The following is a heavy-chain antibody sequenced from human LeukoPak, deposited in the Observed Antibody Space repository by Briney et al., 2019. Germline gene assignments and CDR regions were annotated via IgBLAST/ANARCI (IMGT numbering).Heavy chain of an antibody. V-gene: IGHV4-4*02. CDR3: ARDVTGTNIFDN. CDR2: IYHSGST. CDR1: GGSISSSNW. J-gene: IGHJ4*02. D-gene: IGHD1-7*01. Sequence: NPSETLSLTCAVSGGSISSSNWWSWVRQPPGKGLEWIGEIYHSGSTNYNPSLKSRVTISVDTSKNQFSLKLSSATAADTAVYYCARDVTGTNIFDNWGQGTLVTVSS.